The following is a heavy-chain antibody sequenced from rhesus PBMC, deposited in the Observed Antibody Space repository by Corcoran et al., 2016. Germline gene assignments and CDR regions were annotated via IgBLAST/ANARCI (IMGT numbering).Heavy chain of an antibody. V-gene: IGHV3S18*01. D-gene: IGHD5-24*01. Sequence: EVQLVESGGGLAKPGGSLRLSCAASGFSFSDYYMYWVRQAPGKGLEWVSGISYTGGNKYSADSVKGRFTISRENAKNTLYLQMDSLRAEDTAVYYCARDYSGYSYFDYWGQGVLVTVSS. CDR3: ARDYSGYSYFDY. CDR1: GFSFSDYY. CDR2: ISYTGGNK. J-gene: IGHJ4*01.